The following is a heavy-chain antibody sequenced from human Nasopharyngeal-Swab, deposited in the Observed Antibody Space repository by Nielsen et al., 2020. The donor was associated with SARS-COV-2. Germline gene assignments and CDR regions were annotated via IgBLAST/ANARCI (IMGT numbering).Heavy chain of an antibody. J-gene: IGHJ6*02. D-gene: IGHD2-15*01. CDR2: IIPIPGIE. Sequence: SVQVSCKASGGTFSSYAISWVRQAPGQGLEWMGRIIPIPGIENYAQKFQGRVTITADKSTSTAYMELSSLRSEDTAVYYCARSHCSGGSCYVTGYYYGMDVWGQGTTVTVSS. CDR1: GGTFSSYA. V-gene: IGHV1-69*04. CDR3: ARSHCSGGSCYVTGYYYGMDV.